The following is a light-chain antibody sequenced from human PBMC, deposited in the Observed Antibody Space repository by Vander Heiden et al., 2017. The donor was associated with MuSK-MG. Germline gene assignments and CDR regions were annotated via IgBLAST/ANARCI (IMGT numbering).Light chain of an antibody. CDR3: QQSDSTPQA. CDR2: AAS. V-gene: IGKV1-39*01. CDR1: QSISSY. J-gene: IGKJ5*01. Sequence: DIQMTQSPSSLSASVGDRVTITCRASQSISSYLNWYQQKPGKAPKLLIYAASSLQSGVPSRFSGSGSGTDFTLTISRLQPEDFATYYCQQSDSTPQAFGQGKRLEIK.